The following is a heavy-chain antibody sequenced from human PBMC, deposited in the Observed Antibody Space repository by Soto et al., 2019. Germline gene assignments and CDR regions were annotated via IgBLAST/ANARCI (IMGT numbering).Heavy chain of an antibody. Sequence: QVHLVESGGGVVQPGRSLRLSCAASGFTFNSYTIHWVRQAPGKGLEWVAVISYDGSNKYYAHSVEGRFTISRDNSKNTVYLQMSSLGAEDTAVYYCATVPPQLELLEQYYFDYWGQGTLVTVSS. CDR1: GFTFNSYT. CDR3: ATVPPQLELLEQYYFDY. CDR2: ISYDGSNK. D-gene: IGHD1-7*01. V-gene: IGHV3-30-3*01. J-gene: IGHJ4*02.